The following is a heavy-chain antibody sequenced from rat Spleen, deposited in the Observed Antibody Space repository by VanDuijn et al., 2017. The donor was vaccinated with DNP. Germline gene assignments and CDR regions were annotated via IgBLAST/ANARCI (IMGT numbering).Heavy chain of an antibody. V-gene: IGHV5-27*01. CDR2: ISPSGANI. CDR3: TTDFERGY. Sequence: EVQLVESGGGLVQPGRSLKLSCAASGFTFSYYGMAWVRQAPKKGLELVASISPSGANIYYRDSVKGRFTISRDNAKSTLYLQMDSLRSEDTATYYCTTDFERGYWGQGVMVTVSS. D-gene: IGHD1-11*01. J-gene: IGHJ2*01. CDR1: GFTFSYYG.